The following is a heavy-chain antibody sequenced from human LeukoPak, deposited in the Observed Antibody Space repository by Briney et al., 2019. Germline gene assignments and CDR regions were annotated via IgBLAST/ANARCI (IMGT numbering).Heavy chain of an antibody. V-gene: IGHV3-23*01. D-gene: IGHD2/OR15-2a*01. CDR3: VRDEDLYSPTWYVFDF. J-gene: IGHJ4*02. Sequence: PGGSLRLSCSASGFTFSTYAMSWVRQAPGKGLEWVSAVTSGAYTFYADSVKGRLTISRDNSKNTLFLQMNSLGAADTAIYYCVRDEDLYSPTWYVFDFWGQGTLVTVSS. CDR2: VTSGAYT. CDR1: GFTFSTYA.